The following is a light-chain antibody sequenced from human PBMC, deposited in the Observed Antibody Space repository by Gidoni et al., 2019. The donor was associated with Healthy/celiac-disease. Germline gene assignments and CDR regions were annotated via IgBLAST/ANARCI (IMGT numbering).Light chain of an antibody. CDR1: NIGSKS. J-gene: IGLJ2*01. Sequence: SYLLTQPPSGSDAPVQTARITCGGNNIGSKSVHWYQQKPGQAPVLVVYDDSDRHSVIPERFSGSNSGNTATLTIRRVEAGDEADYYCQVWDSSSYVVFGGGTKLTVL. CDR3: QVWDSSSYVV. CDR2: DDS. V-gene: IGLV3-21*02.